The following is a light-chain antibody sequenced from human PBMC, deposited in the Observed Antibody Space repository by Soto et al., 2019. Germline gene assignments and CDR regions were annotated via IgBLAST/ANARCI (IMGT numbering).Light chain of an antibody. CDR2: AAS. CDR1: QSISSY. Sequence: DIQMTQSPSSLSASVGDRVTITCRASQSISSYLNWYQQKPGKAPKLLIYAASSLQSRVPSRFSGSGCGTGFTLTIGSLQPEDFATYYGQHSYSTPWTFGQGTKVEIK. J-gene: IGKJ1*01. CDR3: QHSYSTPWT. V-gene: IGKV1-39*01.